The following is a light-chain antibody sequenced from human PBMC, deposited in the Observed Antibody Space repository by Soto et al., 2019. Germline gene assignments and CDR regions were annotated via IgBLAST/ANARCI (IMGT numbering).Light chain of an antibody. CDR2: GNT. V-gene: IGLV1-40*01. J-gene: IGLJ2*01. Sequence: QSVLTQPPSVSGAPGQRVTISCTGTSCNIGAGYDVPWYRQLPGTAPKLLIFGNTNRPLGVPDRFSGSKSDTAASLAITGLQVEDEDDDYCQCYDCTLTGRVFGGGTKLTVL. CDR3: QCYDCTLTGRV. CDR1: SCNIGAGYD.